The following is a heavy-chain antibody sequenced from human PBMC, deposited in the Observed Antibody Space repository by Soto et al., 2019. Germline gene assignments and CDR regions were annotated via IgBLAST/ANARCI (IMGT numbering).Heavy chain of an antibody. CDR3: ARPTRSGYYHY. V-gene: IGHV4-34*01. D-gene: IGHD3-22*01. CDR1: CGSFSGYY. J-gene: IGHJ4*02. Sequence: SETLSLTCAVYCGSFSGYYWSWIRQPPGKGLEWIGEINHSGSTNYNPSLKSRVTISVDTSKNQFSLKLSSVTAADTAVYYCARPTRSGYYHYWGQGTLVTVSS. CDR2: INHSGST.